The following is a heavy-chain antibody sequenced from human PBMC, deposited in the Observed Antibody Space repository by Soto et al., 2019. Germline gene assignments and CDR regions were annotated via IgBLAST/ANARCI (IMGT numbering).Heavy chain of an antibody. D-gene: IGHD2-2*01. Sequence: ASVKVSCKASGYTFTSYYMHWVRQAPGQGLEWMGIINPSGGSTSYAQKFQGRVTMTRDTSTSTVYMGLSSLRSEDTAVYYCARDRGIVVVPAAMLYYYGMDVWGQGTTVTVSS. CDR1: GYTFTSYY. V-gene: IGHV1-46*01. CDR3: ARDRGIVVVPAAMLYYYGMDV. J-gene: IGHJ6*02. CDR2: INPSGGST.